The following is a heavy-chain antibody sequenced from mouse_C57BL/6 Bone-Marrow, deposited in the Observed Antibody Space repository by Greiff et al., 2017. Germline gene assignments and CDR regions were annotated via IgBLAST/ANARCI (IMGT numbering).Heavy chain of an antibody. J-gene: IGHJ4*01. D-gene: IGHD2-4*01. Sequence: VQLQQSVAELVRPGASVKLSCTASGFNIKNTYMHWVKQRPEQSLEWIGRIDPANGNTKYAPKFQGQATITADTSSNTAYLQLSSLTSEDTAIYYCARDYDYDPLAMDYWGQGTSVTVAS. CDR3: ARDYDYDPLAMDY. CDR1: GFNIKNTY. V-gene: IGHV14-3*01. CDR2: IDPANGNT.